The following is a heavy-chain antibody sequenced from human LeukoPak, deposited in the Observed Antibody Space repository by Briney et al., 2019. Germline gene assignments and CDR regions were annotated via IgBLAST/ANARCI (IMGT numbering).Heavy chain of an antibody. V-gene: IGHV3-23*01. Sequence: GGSLRLSCAASGFTFSSYAMNWVRQAPGKGLEWVSSISESGGNTYYTDSVKGRFTISRDNSKDTLYLEMNSLRAEDTAVYYCASGGTPSGINWFDPWGQGTLVTVSS. CDR1: GFTFSSYA. D-gene: IGHD2-15*01. CDR3: ASGGTPSGINWFDP. CDR2: ISESGGNT. J-gene: IGHJ5*02.